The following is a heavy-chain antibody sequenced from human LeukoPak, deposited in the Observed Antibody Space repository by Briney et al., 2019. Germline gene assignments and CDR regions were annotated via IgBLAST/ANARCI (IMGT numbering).Heavy chain of an antibody. D-gene: IGHD6-13*01. J-gene: IGHJ3*02. CDR1: GYTFTGYY. V-gene: IGHV1-2*06. Sequence: ASVKVSCKASGYTFTGYYMHWVRQAPGQGLEWMGRINPNSGGTNYAQKFQGRVTMTRDTSISTDYMELSRLRSDDTAVYYCARDQGIAALDAFDIWGQGTMVTVCS. CDR3: ARDQGIAALDAFDI. CDR2: INPNSGGT.